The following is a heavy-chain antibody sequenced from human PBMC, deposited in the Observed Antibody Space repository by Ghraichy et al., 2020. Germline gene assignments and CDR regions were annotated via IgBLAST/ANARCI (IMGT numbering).Heavy chain of an antibody. CDR1: GFTFSSYA. V-gene: IGHV3-23*01. J-gene: IGHJ4*02. CDR3: AKDLLLFGLNSPLDY. Sequence: GGSLRLSCAAAGFTFSSYAMSWVRQAPGKGLEWVSVISGSGGSTNYADSVKGRFTISRDNSKNTLYLQVNSLRAEDTAVYYCAKDLLLFGLNSPLDYWGQGTLVTVSS. D-gene: IGHD2-21*02. CDR2: ISGSGGST.